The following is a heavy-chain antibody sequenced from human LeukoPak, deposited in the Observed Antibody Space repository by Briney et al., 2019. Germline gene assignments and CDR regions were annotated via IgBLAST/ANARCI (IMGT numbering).Heavy chain of an antibody. CDR1: GGSISSGGYY. CDR2: IYYSGST. CDR3: ARAGSGSWWSRRAFDI. D-gene: IGHD6-13*01. V-gene: IGHV4-31*03. J-gene: IGHJ3*02. Sequence: SETLSLTCTVPGGSISSGGYYWRWIRQHPGKGLEWIGYIYYSGSTYYNPSLKSRVTISVDTSKNQFSLQLSSVTPDDTAVYFCARAGSGSWWSRRAFDIWGQGTMVIVSS.